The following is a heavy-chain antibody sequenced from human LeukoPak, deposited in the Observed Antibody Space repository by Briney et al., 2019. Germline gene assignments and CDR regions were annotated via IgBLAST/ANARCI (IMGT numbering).Heavy chain of an antibody. Sequence: GRSLRLSCAASGFTFDDYAMHWVRQAPGKGLEWVPGISWNSGSIGYADSVKGRFTISRDNAKNSLYLQMNSLRAEDTALYYCAKEVIVGNFDYWGQGTLVTVSS. CDR2: ISWNSGSI. V-gene: IGHV3-9*01. D-gene: IGHD3-22*01. CDR1: GFTFDDYA. CDR3: AKEVIVGNFDY. J-gene: IGHJ4*02.